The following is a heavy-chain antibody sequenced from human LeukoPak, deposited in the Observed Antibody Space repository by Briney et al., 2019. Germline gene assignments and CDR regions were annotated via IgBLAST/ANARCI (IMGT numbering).Heavy chain of an antibody. V-gene: IGHV4-38-2*02. J-gene: IGHJ3*02. CDR1: GYSISSGYY. CDR2: IYHSGST. Sequence: SETLSLTCTVSGYSISSGYYWGWIRPPPGKGLEWIGSIYHSGSTYYNPSLKSRVTISVDTSKNQFSLKLSSVTAADTAVYYCARDKVPDPGAFDIWGQGTMVTVSS. CDR3: ARDKVPDPGAFDI.